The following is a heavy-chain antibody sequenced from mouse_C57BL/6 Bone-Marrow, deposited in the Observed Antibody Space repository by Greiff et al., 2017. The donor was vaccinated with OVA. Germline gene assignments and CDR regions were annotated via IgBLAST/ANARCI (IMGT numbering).Heavy chain of an antibody. CDR2: ISNGGGST. V-gene: IGHV5-12*01. Sequence: EVKLVESGGGLVQPGGSLKLSCAASGFTFSDYYMYWVRQTPEQRLEWVAYISNGGGSTYYPDTVKGRFTISRDNAKNTLYLQMSRLKSEDTAMYYCAIWGLPCWGQGTLVTVSA. J-gene: IGHJ3*01. CDR1: GFTFSDYY. CDR3: AIWGLPC. D-gene: IGHD2-1*01.